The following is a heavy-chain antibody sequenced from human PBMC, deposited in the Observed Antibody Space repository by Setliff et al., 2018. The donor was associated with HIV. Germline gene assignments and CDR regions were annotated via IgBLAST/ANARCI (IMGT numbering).Heavy chain of an antibody. J-gene: IGHJ5*02. CDR1: GGSITSGNYF. Sequence: SETLSLTCTVSGGSITSGNYFWSWIRQPAGKGLEWIGHMYTDGSTNYNPSFKSRVTISADTSKNQFSLKLSSVTAADTAVYYCARDLNWNWFDPWGQGTLVTVSS. V-gene: IGHV4-61*09. D-gene: IGHD1-20*01. CDR2: MYTDGST. CDR3: ARDLNWNWFDP.